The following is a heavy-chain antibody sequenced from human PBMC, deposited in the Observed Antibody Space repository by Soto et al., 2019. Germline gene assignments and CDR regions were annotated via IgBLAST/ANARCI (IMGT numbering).Heavy chain of an antibody. CDR3: AGSLTTAASLDY. CDR1: GLSVSNNH. J-gene: IGHJ4*02. CDR2: IHGGGSA. D-gene: IGHD1-1*01. Sequence: TGGFLRLSCAASGLSVSNNHMTWVRQAPGKGLEWVSLIHGGGSAYYADSVKGRFTISRDNSKNTLYLQMDSLRAEDTAIYYCAGSLTTAASLDYWGQGTLVTVSS. V-gene: IGHV3-53*01.